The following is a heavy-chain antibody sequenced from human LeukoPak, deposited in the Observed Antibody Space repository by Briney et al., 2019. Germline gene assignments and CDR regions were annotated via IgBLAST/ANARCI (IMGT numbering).Heavy chain of an antibody. J-gene: IGHJ4*02. V-gene: IGHV5-51*01. CDR3: ARHAYGEITY. CDR2: IYPADSDT. Sequence: GESLKISCKGSGYSFTSYWIAWVRQMPAKGLEWMGTIYPADSDTRYSPSFQGQVTISADKSISTAYLQWSSLKASDTAMYYCARHAYGEITYWGQGTLVTVSS. CDR1: GYSFTSYW. D-gene: IGHD4-17*01.